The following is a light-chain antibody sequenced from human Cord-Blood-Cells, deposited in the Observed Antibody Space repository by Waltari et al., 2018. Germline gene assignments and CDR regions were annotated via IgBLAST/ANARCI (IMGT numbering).Light chain of an antibody. J-gene: IGLJ3*02. Sequence: QSALTQPPSASGSPGQSVTISCTGTSSDVGGYNYVSWYQQHPGKAPKLMFYEVSKRPSGFPDRFSVSKSGNTASLTVSGLQAEDEADYYCSSYAGSNNLVFGGGTKLTVL. V-gene: IGLV2-8*01. CDR3: SSYAGSNNLV. CDR1: SSDVGGYNY. CDR2: EVS.